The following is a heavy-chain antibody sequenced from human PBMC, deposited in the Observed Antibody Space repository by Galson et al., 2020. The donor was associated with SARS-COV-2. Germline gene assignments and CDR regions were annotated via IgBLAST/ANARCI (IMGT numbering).Heavy chain of an antibody. D-gene: IGHD2-2*01. CDR1: GFTFSSYA. V-gene: IGHV3-30-3*01. Sequence: TGGSLRLSCAASGFTFSSYAMHWVRQAPGKGLEWVAVISYDGSNKYYADSVKGRFTISRDNSKNTLYLQMNSLRAEDTAVYYCASLGCSSTRCYYYYGMDVWGQGTTVTVSS. J-gene: IGHJ6*02. CDR3: ASLGCSSTRCYYYYGMDV. CDR2: ISYDGSNK.